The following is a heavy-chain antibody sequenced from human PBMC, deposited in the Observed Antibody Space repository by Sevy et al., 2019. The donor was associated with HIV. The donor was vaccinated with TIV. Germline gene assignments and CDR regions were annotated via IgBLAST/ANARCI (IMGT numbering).Heavy chain of an antibody. Sequence: SETLSLTCTVSGDSMSGYYWSWIRQPAGKGLEWIGRIYTSGSTYYNPSLKSRVTLSIDTSKNQFSLRLSSVTTADTAGYFCVDSSSHQPVRYYYYMDVWGKGTSVTVSS. J-gene: IGHJ6*03. D-gene: IGHD3-22*01. CDR2: IYTSGST. CDR3: VDSSSHQPVRYYYYMDV. V-gene: IGHV4-4*07. CDR1: GDSMSGYY.